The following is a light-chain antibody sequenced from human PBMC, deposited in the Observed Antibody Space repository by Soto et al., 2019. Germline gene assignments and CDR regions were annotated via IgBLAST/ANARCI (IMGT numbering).Light chain of an antibody. CDR3: QQYGSSGT. V-gene: IGKV3-20*01. J-gene: IGKJ1*01. Sequence: EIVLTQSPATLSWLPGDRVTLSCRASQSVSSNYLAWYQEKPGQAPRLLISGVSNRATGIPDRFSGSGSGTDFTLTISRLEPEDFAVYYCQQYGSSGTFGQGTKVDIK. CDR1: QSVSSNY. CDR2: GVS.